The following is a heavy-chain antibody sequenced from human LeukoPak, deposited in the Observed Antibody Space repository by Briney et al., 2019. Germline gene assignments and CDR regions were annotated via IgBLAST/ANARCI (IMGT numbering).Heavy chain of an antibody. Sequence: SETLSLTCTVSGGSVSSNSYYWVWIRQPPGKGLEWVGSVYFSGSTYYNPSLMSRVTISLDTSKNQFSLNVDSVTAADTAVYYCASRIFSDFVRSWGQGVLVTVSS. V-gene: IGHV4-39*07. D-gene: IGHD3-3*01. CDR3: ASRIFSDFVRS. CDR1: GGSVSSNSYY. J-gene: IGHJ5*02. CDR2: VYFSGST.